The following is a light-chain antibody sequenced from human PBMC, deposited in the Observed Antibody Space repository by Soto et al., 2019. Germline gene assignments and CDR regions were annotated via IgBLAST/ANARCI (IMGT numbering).Light chain of an antibody. CDR2: EVT. V-gene: IGLV2-14*01. Sequence: QSALIQPASVSGSRGQSITISCTGASSDVGGYNYVSWYQQFPGRAPKVMIYEVTNRPSGVSNRFSGSKSGNTASLTISGLQFEDEADYYCAAWDDSLNGHLVFGGGTKVTVL. J-gene: IGLJ2*01. CDR1: SSDVGGYNY. CDR3: AAWDDSLNGHLV.